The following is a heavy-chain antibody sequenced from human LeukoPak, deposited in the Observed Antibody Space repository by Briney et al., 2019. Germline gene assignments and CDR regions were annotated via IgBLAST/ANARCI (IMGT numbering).Heavy chain of an antibody. CDR1: AYSISSDHY. CDR2: IYHSGHT. J-gene: IGHJ4*02. D-gene: IGHD1-26*01. Sequence: SETLSLTCTVSAYSISSDHYWGWIRQPPGKGLEWIGSIYHSGHTYHNPSLKSRVTISIDTSKNHFSLQLSSVTAADTAVYYCARVGIDSGSFADFDYWGQGTLVTVSS. V-gene: IGHV4-38-2*02. CDR3: ARVGIDSGSFADFDY.